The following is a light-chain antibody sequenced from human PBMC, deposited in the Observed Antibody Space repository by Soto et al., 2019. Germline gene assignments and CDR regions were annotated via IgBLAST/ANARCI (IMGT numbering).Light chain of an antibody. J-gene: IGKJ4*01. CDR2: GAS. CDR1: QSVGRNF. V-gene: IGKV3-20*01. CDR3: HQYAASPLT. Sequence: EIVLTQSPGTLSLSPGESTTLSCRASQSVGRNFLAWYQQKPGRAPRLLIHGASYRATGIPDRFSGSGSETDFTLTISRLEPEDSAVYYCHQYAASPLTFSGGTKVEIK.